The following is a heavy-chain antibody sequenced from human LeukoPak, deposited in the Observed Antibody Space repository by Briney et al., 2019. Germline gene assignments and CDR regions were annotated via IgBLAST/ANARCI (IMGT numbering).Heavy chain of an antibody. CDR3: ARDDFWSGYDY. V-gene: IGHV3-74*01. CDR1: GFTFSSYW. D-gene: IGHD3-3*01. J-gene: IGHJ4*02. Sequence: PGGSLRLSCAASGFTFSSYWMHWVRQAPGKGLAWVSRINSDGSSTSYADSVKGRFTISRDNAKNTLYLQMNSLRAEDTAVYYCARDDFWSGYDYWGQGTLVTVSS. CDR2: INSDGSST.